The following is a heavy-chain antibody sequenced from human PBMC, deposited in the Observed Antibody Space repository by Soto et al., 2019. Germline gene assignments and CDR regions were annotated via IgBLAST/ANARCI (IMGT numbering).Heavy chain of an antibody. V-gene: IGHV3-30*18. Sequence: QVQLVESGGGVVQPGRSLRLSCAASGFTFSSYGMHWVRQAPGKGLEWVAVISYDGSNKYYADSVKGRFTISRDNSKNTLYLQMNSLRAEDTAVYYCAKDDPQRVLRFLEWSDYWGQGTLVTVSS. CDR3: AKDDPQRVLRFLEWSDY. J-gene: IGHJ4*02. D-gene: IGHD3-3*01. CDR2: ISYDGSNK. CDR1: GFTFSSYG.